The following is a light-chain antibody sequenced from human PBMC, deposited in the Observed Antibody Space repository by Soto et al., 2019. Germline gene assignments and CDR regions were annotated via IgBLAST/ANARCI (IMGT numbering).Light chain of an antibody. CDR3: AAWDDSLNGYV. CDR2: TND. V-gene: IGLV1-44*01. CDR1: SSNIASNT. Sequence: QLVLTQPPSASGTPGQRVTISCSGSSSNIASNTVSWYQQVPGTAPKFLIFTNDQRPSGVPDRFSGSQSGTSGLLTISGLQSEDEADYYCAAWDDSLNGYVFGTGTKVTVL. J-gene: IGLJ1*01.